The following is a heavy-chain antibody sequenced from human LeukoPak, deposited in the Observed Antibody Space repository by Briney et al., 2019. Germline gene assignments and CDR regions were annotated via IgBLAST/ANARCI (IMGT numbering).Heavy chain of an antibody. CDR1: GYTFTSYD. CDR2: MNPNSGNT. D-gene: IGHD6-19*01. J-gene: IGHJ4*02. Sequence: ASVKVSCKASGYTFTSYDINWVRQATGQGLVWMGWMNPNSGNTGYAQKFQGRVTMTRNTSISTAYMELSSLRSEDTAVYYCAKGTSGWYSNFDYWGQGTLVTVSS. V-gene: IGHV1-8*01. CDR3: AKGTSGWYSNFDY.